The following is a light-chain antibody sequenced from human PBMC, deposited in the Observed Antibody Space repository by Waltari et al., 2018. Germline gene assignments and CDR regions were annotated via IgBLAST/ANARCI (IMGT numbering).Light chain of an antibody. V-gene: IGLV3-1*01. CDR1: KLADKF. CDR3: QTWDNTTV. Sequence: SYELTQPPSVSVSPGQTATLSCSATKLADKFVCWYQQKPGQSPVLVMYQDSKRPSGIPERFSVSNSGDTATLTISGTQTLDEADYFCQTWDNTTVFGSGTRVTVL. J-gene: IGLJ1*01. CDR2: QDS.